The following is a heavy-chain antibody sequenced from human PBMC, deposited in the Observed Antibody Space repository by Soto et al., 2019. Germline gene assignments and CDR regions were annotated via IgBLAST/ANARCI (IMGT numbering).Heavy chain of an antibody. D-gene: IGHD6-13*01. Sequence: ASVKVSCKASGYPFTGYYLHCARQAPGQGLEWMGWINPNSGGANYAQQFQGRVTMTRDTSISTAYLEFSSLRSDDTAVYYCARGEDNRWYFHYFGYWGQGTMVTV. CDR2: INPNSGGA. V-gene: IGHV1-2*02. CDR3: ARGEDNRWYFHYFGY. J-gene: IGHJ4*02. CDR1: GYPFTGYY.